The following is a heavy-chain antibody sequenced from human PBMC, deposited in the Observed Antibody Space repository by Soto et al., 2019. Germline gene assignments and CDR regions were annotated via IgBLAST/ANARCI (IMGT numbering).Heavy chain of an antibody. J-gene: IGHJ5*02. D-gene: IGHD2-15*01. CDR2: IYYSGST. CDR1: GGSISSYY. Sequence: SETLSLTCTVSGGSISSYYWSWIRQPPGKGLEWIGYIYYSGSTNYNPSLKSRVTISVDTSKNQFSLKLSSVTAADTAVYYCARREVVSPSNWFDPWGQGTLVTVSS. V-gene: IGHV4-59*08. CDR3: ARREVVSPSNWFDP.